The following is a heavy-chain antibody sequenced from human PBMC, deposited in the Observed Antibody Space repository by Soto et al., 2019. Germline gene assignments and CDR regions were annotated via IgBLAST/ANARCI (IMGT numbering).Heavy chain of an antibody. J-gene: IGHJ4*02. CDR2: ISGSGGST. D-gene: IGHD3-22*01. CDR3: AKDLRSSRGKYYYDSSGYYY. Sequence: PGGPLRLSCAASGFTFSSYAMSWVRQAPGKGLEWVSAISGSGGSTYYADSVKGRFTISRDNSKNTLYLQMNSLRAEDTAVYYYAKDLRSSRGKYYYDSSGYYYWGQGTLVTVSS. CDR1: GFTFSSYA. V-gene: IGHV3-23*01.